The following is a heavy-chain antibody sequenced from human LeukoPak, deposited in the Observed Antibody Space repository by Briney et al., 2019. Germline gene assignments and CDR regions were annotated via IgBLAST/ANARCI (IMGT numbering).Heavy chain of an antibody. V-gene: IGHV1-18*01. CDR1: GYTFTSYG. CDR2: ISAYNGNT. J-gene: IGHJ6*03. Sequence: GASVKVSCKASGYTFTSYGISWVRQAPGQGLEWMGWISAYNGNTDYAQKLQGRVTMTTDTSTSTAYMELRSLRSDDTAVYYCARRGYSSGWYPRYYMDVWGKGTTVTISS. CDR3: ARRGYSSGWYPRYYMDV. D-gene: IGHD6-19*01.